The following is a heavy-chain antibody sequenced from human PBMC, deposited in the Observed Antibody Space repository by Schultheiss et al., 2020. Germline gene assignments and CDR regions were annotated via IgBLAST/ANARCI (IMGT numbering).Heavy chain of an antibody. J-gene: IGHJ4*02. Sequence: SCPTLVKPTQTLTLTCTFSGFSLSTSGVGVGWIRQPPGKALEWLALIYWDDDKRYSPSLKSRLIITKDTSKNQVVLRMMNMDPMDTATYYCAHSSGTVTTNYFDYWGQGTTVTVSS. D-gene: IGHD3-10*01. CDR3: AHSSGTVTTNYFDY. CDR2: IYWDDDK. CDR1: GFSLSTSGVG. V-gene: IGHV2-5*02.